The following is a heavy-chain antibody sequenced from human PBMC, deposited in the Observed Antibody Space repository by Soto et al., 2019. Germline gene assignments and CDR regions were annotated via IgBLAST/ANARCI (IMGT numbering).Heavy chain of an antibody. J-gene: IGHJ6*02. V-gene: IGHV3-23*01. D-gene: IGHD1-26*01. CDR2: ISASSGKI. CDR1: GFTSST. CDR3: TQWDGYADV. Sequence: VLLLESGGGLVQPGGSLRLACADSGFTSSTTWVRQTPGRGLEWVSGISASSGKIFYAESVRGRFTISKDNSKNTLYLQMDSLRDDDTAIYFCTQWDGYADVWGQGTTVIVSS.